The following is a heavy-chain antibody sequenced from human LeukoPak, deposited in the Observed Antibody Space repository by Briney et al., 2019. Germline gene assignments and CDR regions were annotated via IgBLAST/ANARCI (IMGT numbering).Heavy chain of an antibody. Sequence: ASVSVSFKPSVYTFTSYYMHWVRQAPGQGREGIGWINPNSGGTKYAQKFQGRVTMPRDTSIGTVYMELSRLRSDDTAVYYCARDSIAARQLSYWGQGTLVTVSS. J-gene: IGHJ4*02. CDR2: INPNSGGT. V-gene: IGHV1-2*02. CDR1: VYTFTSYY. CDR3: ARDSIAARQLSY. D-gene: IGHD6-6*01.